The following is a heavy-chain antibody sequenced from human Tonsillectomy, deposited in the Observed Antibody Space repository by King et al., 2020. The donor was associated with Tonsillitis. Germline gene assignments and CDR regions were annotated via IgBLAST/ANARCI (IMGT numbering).Heavy chain of an antibody. CDR1: GGTFSNYG. J-gene: IGHJ6*02. V-gene: IGHV1-69*01. D-gene: IGHD3-10*01. CDR2: IIPMFDTP. CDR3: ARDSESYCGSGSRNGMDV. Sequence: QLVQSGAEVKKPGSSVRLSCKASGGTFSNYGFNWVRQAPGQGLEWMGGIIPMFDTPIYGPKFQGRATIIADEATTTLYMEMTSLRSEDTAVYYCARDSESYCGSGSRNGMDVWGQGTTVIVSS.